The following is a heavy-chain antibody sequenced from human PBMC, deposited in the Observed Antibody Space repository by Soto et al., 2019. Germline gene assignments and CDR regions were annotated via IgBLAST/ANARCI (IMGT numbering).Heavy chain of an antibody. CDR2: INHGGST. J-gene: IGHJ4*02. CDR3: ASGGQTITPKD. D-gene: IGHD5-12*01. CDR1: GGSFSGFY. Sequence: QVQLQQWGAGLLKPSETLSLTCAVYGGSFSGFYWSWIRQPPGKGLDWIGEINHGGSTNYNPSLKSPVTISIDTSKNQFSLKLSSVTAADTAVYHCASGGQTITPKDWGQGTLVTVSS. V-gene: IGHV4-34*02.